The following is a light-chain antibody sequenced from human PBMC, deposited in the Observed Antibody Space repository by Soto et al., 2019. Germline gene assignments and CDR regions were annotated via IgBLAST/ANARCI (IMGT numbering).Light chain of an antibody. CDR1: QSISSY. V-gene: IGKV3-20*01. CDR2: GAS. Sequence: EIVLTQSPDTLSLSPGERATLSCRASQSISSYLAWYQQKPGQAPRLLIYGASSRATGIPDRFSGSGSGTDFPLAISRLEPVVSAVYFCQQCDTSPWTFGEGTKVEIK. CDR3: QQCDTSPWT. J-gene: IGKJ1*01.